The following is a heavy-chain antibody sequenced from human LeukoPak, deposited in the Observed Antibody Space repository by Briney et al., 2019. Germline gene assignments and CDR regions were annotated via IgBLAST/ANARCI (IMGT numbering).Heavy chain of an antibody. V-gene: IGHV3-30*18. Sequence: TGGSLRLSCAASGFTFSSYGMHWVRQAPGKGLEWVAVISYDGSNKYYADSVKGRFTISRDNSKNTLYLQMNSLRAEDTAVYYCEKDQGAAAGHLDYWGQGTLVTVSS. CDR1: GFTFSSYG. J-gene: IGHJ4*02. CDR3: EKDQGAAAGHLDY. CDR2: ISYDGSNK. D-gene: IGHD6-13*01.